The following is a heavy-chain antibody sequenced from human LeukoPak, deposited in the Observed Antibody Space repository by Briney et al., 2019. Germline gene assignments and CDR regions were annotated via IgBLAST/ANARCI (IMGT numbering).Heavy chain of an antibody. Sequence: PSETLSLTCTVSGGSMSNMYWSWIRQPPGKGLEWIGYIHYTGSTNYNPSLKSRISMLVDTSKSQLSLRLTSVTAADTALYYCARGGWSLDYWGQGTLVAVSS. CDR3: ARGGWSLDY. CDR2: IHYTGST. CDR1: GGSMSNMY. V-gene: IGHV4-59*01. D-gene: IGHD6-19*01. J-gene: IGHJ4*02.